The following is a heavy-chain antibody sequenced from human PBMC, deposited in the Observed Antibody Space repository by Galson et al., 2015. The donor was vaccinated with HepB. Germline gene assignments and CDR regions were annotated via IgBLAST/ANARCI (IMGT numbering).Heavy chain of an antibody. CDR2: INPNSGGT. V-gene: IGHV1-2*04. CDR3: ARVRRTGRNAYCGGDCYPVFDP. CDR1: GYTFTGYY. D-gene: IGHD2-21*02. J-gene: IGHJ5*02. Sequence: QSGAEVKKPGTSVKVSCKASGYTFTGYYMHWVRQAPGQGLEWMGWINPNSGGTNYAQKFQGWVTMTRDTSISTAYMELSRLRSDDTAVYYCARVRRTGRNAYCGGDCYPVFDPWGQRTLVTVSS.